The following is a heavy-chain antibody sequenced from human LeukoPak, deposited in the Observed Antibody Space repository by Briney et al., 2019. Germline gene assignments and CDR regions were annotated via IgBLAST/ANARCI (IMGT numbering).Heavy chain of an antibody. J-gene: IGHJ4*02. V-gene: IGHV4-59*01. CDR1: GGSISSYY. Sequence: SETLSLTCTVSGGSISSYYWSWIRQPPGKGPEWIGYIYYSGSTNYNPSLKSRVTISVDTSKNQFSLKLSSVTAADTAVYYCAGYYDFWSGYYRLDYWGQGTLVTVSS. CDR3: AGYYDFWSGYYRLDY. CDR2: IYYSGST. D-gene: IGHD3-3*01.